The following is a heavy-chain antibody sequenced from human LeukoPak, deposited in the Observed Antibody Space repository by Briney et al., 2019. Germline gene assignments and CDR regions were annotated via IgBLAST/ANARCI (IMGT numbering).Heavy chain of an antibody. CDR3: ARDYVWERRAHGFDP. J-gene: IGHJ5*02. Sequence: GGSLRLSCAASGFTFSSYGMHWVRQAPGKGLEWVAVIWYDGSNKYYADSVKGRSTISRDNSKNTLYLQMNSLRAEDTAVYYCARDYVWERRAHGFDPWGQGTLVTVSS. CDR2: IWYDGSNK. V-gene: IGHV3-33*01. CDR1: GFTFSSYG. D-gene: IGHD3-16*01.